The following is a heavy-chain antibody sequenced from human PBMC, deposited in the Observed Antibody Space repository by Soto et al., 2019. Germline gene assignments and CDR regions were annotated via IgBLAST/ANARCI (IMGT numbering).Heavy chain of an antibody. V-gene: IGHV3-30-3*01. Sequence: GGSLRPSCAASGFTFSSYAMHWVRQAPGKGLEWVAVISYDGSNKCYADSVKGRFTISRDNSKNTLYLQMNSLRAEDTAVYYCARDINPSIPTYYYDSSGYFGYWGQGTLVTVSS. CDR2: ISYDGSNK. J-gene: IGHJ4*02. CDR1: GFTFSSYA. D-gene: IGHD3-22*01. CDR3: ARDINPSIPTYYYDSSGYFGY.